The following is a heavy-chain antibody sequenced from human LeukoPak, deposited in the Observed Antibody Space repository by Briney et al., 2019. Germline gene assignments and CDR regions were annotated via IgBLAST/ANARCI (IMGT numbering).Heavy chain of an antibody. D-gene: IGHD1-14*01. CDR2: IKKDGSET. V-gene: IGHV3-7*01. J-gene: IGHJ5*02. CDR1: GFTFSTYW. Sequence: GESLRLSCAASGFTFSTYWMTWVRQAPGKGLEWVANIKKDGSETYYVDSVRGRFTVSRDNDKNSLYLEMNSLRDEDTAVYYCLQYNSEDTWGQGTLVTVSS. CDR3: LQYNSEDT.